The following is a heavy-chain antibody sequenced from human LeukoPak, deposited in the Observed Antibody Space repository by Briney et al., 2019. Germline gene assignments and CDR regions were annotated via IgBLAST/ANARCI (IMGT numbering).Heavy chain of an antibody. Sequence: PGGSLRLSCAACGFTFSSYWMHWVRQAPGKGLVWISRINTDGSSTSYADSVKGRFTISRDNAKNTLYLQMNSLRAEDTAVYYCARFGVAIPPTGIYYYYIDVWGTGTTVTVSS. J-gene: IGHJ6*03. CDR2: INTDGSST. CDR1: GFTFSSYW. V-gene: IGHV3-74*01. CDR3: ARFGVAIPPTGIYYYYIDV. D-gene: IGHD3-3*01.